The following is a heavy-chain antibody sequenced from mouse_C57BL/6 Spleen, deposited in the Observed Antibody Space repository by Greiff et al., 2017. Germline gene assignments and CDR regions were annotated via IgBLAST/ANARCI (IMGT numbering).Heavy chain of an antibody. CDR1: GFTFSSYG. V-gene: IGHV5-6*01. CDR2: ISSGGSYT. J-gene: IGHJ1*03. CDR3: ARVVITAVVEEYFDV. Sequence: EVQGVESGGDLVKPGGSLKLSCAASGFTFSSYGMSWVRQTPDKRLEWVATISSGGSYTYYPDSVKGRFTISRDNAKDNLYLQMSSLKSEDTAMYYCARVVITAVVEEYFDVWGKGTTVTVSS. D-gene: IGHD1-1*01.